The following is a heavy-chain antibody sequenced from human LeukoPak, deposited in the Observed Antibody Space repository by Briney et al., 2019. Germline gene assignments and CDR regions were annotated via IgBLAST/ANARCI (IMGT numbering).Heavy chain of an antibody. Sequence: ASVKVSCKASGGTFESHAISWVRQAPGQGLEWMGLISPTGGSTGYAQKCQGRVTMSRDMSTSTDYMELSSLRSEDTAIYYCARDNSVGDNAWWFDPWGQGTLVTVSS. CDR3: ARDNSVGDNAWWFDP. D-gene: IGHD1-26*01. CDR2: ISPTGGST. J-gene: IGHJ5*02. V-gene: IGHV1-46*02. CDR1: GGTFESHA.